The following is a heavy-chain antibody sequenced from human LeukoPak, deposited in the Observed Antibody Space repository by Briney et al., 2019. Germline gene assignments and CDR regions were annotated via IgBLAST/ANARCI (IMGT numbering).Heavy chain of an antibody. CDR2: ISGSNGNT. CDR3: ARDNDSRDPPRFDY. D-gene: IGHD3-16*01. J-gene: IGHJ4*02. CDR1: GYTFTSYG. V-gene: IGHV1-18*01. Sequence: ASVKVSCKASGYTFTSYGFSWVRQAPGQGLEWMGWISGSNGNTNYAQNFQGRVTMTTDSSTSTAYMELRSLRSDDTAVYYCARDNDSRDPPRFDYWGQGTLVTVSS.